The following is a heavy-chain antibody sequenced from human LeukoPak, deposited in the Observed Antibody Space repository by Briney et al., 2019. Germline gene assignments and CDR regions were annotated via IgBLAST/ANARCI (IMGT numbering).Heavy chain of an antibody. D-gene: IGHD4-4*01. J-gene: IGHJ5*02. CDR1: GGSISSYY. V-gene: IGHV4-59*08. Sequence: SETLSLTCTVSGGSISSYYWSWIRQPPGKGLEWIGYIYHSGHTMSNPSLKSRVSLSLDTSNNQFSLKLSSVTAADTAVYYCARHPFQYPFDHWGQGTVVSVSS. CDR3: ARHPFQYPFDH. CDR2: IYHSGHT.